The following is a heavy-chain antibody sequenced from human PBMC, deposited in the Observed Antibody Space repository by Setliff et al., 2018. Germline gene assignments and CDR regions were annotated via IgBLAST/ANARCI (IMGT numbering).Heavy chain of an antibody. CDR2: ISPHTGGT. Sequence: ASLKVSCKASGYIFTGYYMHWVRQAPGQGLEWMVRISPHTGGTNYAQKFQGSVTMTRDTSVSTVYMELNSLRSDDTAVYYCVRASFDAISNGLDYWGQGTLVTVSS. D-gene: IGHD3-3*01. CDR1: GYIFTGYY. V-gene: IGHV1-2*06. CDR3: VRASFDAISNGLDY. J-gene: IGHJ4*02.